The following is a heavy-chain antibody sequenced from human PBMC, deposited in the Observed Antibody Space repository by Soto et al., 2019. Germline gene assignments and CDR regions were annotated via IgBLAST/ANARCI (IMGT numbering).Heavy chain of an antibody. CDR1: GFTFSDHY. Sequence: EVQLVESGGGLVQPGGSLRLSCAASGFTFSDHYMDWVRQAPGKGLEWVGRIRNKAKSYSTAYAASVKGRFTISRDDSKNSLYLQMNSLKTEDTAVYYCGSSLVGGLMDVWGKGTTVTVSS. D-gene: IGHD2-2*01. CDR3: GSSLVGGLMDV. V-gene: IGHV3-72*01. J-gene: IGHJ6*04. CDR2: IRNKAKSYST.